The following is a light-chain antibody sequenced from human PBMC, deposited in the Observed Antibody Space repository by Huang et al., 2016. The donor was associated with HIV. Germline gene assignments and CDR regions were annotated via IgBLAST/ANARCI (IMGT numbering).Light chain of an antibody. CDR3: QQYDHPSLT. J-gene: IGKJ4*01. V-gene: IGKV1-33*01. CDR2: DAS. Sequence: DIQMTQSPSSLSASVGDRVTITCQASQESSNYLNWYQHKPGKAPKLLIQDASTLETGVPSRFSGSGYGTDFTLTIDSLQPEDIGTYYCQQYDHPSLTFGGGT. CDR1: QESSNY.